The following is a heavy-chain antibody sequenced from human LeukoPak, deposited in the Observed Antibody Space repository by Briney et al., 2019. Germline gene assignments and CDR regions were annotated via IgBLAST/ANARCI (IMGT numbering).Heavy chain of an antibody. CDR3: AKMSYGVYSDVDF. J-gene: IGHJ4*02. D-gene: IGHD2-8*01. Sequence: TGGSLRLSCAASGFTFSSYAMSWVRQAPGKGLEWVSAISGSGGNTYYADSVKGRFTISRDKPKNTLFLQMNSLRAEDTAVYYCAKMSYGVYSDVDFWGQGTLVTVSS. CDR1: GFTFSSYA. V-gene: IGHV3-23*01. CDR2: ISGSGGNT.